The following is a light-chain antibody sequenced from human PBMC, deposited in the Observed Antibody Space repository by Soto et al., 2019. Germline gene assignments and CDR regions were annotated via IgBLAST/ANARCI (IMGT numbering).Light chain of an antibody. CDR1: SSDVGAYNY. CDR2: DVT. V-gene: IGLV2-14*03. J-gene: IGLJ1*01. CDR3: CSYTSSGTYV. Sequence: QSALTQSASVSGSPGQSIAISCTGTSSDVGAYNYVSLYQQHPGKAPKLIIYDVTNRPSGVSDRFSGSKSGNTASLTISGIQAEDETDYYCCSYTSSGTYVFGTGTKLTVL.